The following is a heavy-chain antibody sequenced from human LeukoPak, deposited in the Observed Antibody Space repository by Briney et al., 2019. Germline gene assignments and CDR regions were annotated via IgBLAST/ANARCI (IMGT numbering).Heavy chain of an antibody. J-gene: IGHJ4*02. CDR1: GFSSSGTW. CDR3: ATDLNHDSGG. V-gene: IGHV3-7*01. D-gene: IGHD1-26*01. Sequence: GGSLRLSCATSGFSSSGTWMTWVRQAPGKGLECITNISPDGSEKYYLDSVKGRFTVSRDNAKKLVYLQMNSLRVEDTAIYFCATDLNHDSGGWGQGTLVTISS. CDR2: ISPDGSEK.